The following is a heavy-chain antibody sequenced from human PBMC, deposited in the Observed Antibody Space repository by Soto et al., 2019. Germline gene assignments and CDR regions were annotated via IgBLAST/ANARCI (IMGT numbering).Heavy chain of an antibody. D-gene: IGHD4-17*01. Sequence: QVQLVESGGGEVQPGRSLTISCADSGFTFSTYGMHWVRQTPGKGLEWVAVISYDGTNKFYSDSVKGRFTISRDNFKNTLTLQMNSLRADDTAVYSCAKDLQSYGDYAYYCYGMDVWGLGTRVTVSS. CDR3: AKDLQSYGDYAYYCYGMDV. CDR2: ISYDGTNK. J-gene: IGHJ6*02. V-gene: IGHV3-30*18. CDR1: GFTFSTYG.